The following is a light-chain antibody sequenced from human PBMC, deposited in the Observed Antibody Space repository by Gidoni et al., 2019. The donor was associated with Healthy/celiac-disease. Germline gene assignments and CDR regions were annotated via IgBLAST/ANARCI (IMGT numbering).Light chain of an antibody. CDR1: QSVSSSY. CDR3: QQYGSSRWT. Sequence: EIVLTQSPGTLSLSPGERATLSCRASQSVSSSYLAWYQQKPGQAHRLLIYGASSRATGIPDRFSGSGSGTDFTLTISRLEPEDFAVYYCQQYGSSRWTFXQXTKVEIK. CDR2: GAS. J-gene: IGKJ1*01. V-gene: IGKV3-20*01.